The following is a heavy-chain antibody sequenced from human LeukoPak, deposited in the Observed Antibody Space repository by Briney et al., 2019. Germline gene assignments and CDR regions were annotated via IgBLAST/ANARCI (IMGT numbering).Heavy chain of an antibody. Sequence: PGGSLRLSCAASGFTFSSYAISWVRQAPGKGREWVSAISGSGGSTYYADSVKGRFTISRDNSKNTLYLQMNSLRAEDTAVYYCAKRPMISMGWLVPVRDAFDIWGQGTMVTVSS. CDR3: AKRPMISMGWLVPVRDAFDI. J-gene: IGHJ3*02. CDR2: ISGSGGST. CDR1: GFTFSSYA. D-gene: IGHD6-19*01. V-gene: IGHV3-23*01.